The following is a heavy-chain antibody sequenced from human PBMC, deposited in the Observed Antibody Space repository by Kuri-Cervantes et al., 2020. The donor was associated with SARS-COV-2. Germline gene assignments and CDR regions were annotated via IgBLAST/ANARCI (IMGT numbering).Heavy chain of an antibody. CDR1: GGSISRHY. Sequence: ESLKISCTVSGGSISRHYWSWIRQPPGKGLEWIGYIYYGGSTNYNPSLKNRVTISIDTSKNQFSLKLSSVTAADTAVYYCARQMMSSITIFGVVITRNWFDPWGQGTLVTVSS. CDR3: ARQMMSSITIFGVVITRNWFDP. CDR2: IYYGGST. J-gene: IGHJ5*02. D-gene: IGHD3-3*01. V-gene: IGHV4-59*08.